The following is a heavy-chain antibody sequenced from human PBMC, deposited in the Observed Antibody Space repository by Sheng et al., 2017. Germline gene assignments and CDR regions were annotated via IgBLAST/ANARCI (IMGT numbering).Heavy chain of an antibody. V-gene: IGHV3-23*01. CDR2: ISYSGDNT. J-gene: IGHJ5*02. CDR1: GFTLSSCA. CDR3: AKDDSGSYYGYWFDP. Sequence: EVQVLESGGGLVQPGGSLRLSCAASGFTLSSCAMSWVRQAPGKGLEWVSGISYSGDNTYYADSIKGRFTISRDSSKNTLYLQMNNLRAEDTAVYYCAKDDSGSYYGYWFDPWGQGTLVTVSS. D-gene: IGHD1-26*01.